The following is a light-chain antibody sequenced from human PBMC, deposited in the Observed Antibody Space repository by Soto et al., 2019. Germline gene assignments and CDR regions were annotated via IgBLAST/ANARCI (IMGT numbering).Light chain of an antibody. CDR1: NIGSKT. J-gene: IGLJ2*01. Sequence: SYELTQPPSVSVAPGQTATISCGGNNIGSKTVHWYQQKPGQAPVLVVYDDSDRPSGIPERFSGSNSGNTATLTISGVEAGDEADYYCQVWHTSSDHHVVFGCGTKLTVL. CDR2: DDS. V-gene: IGLV3-21*02. CDR3: QVWHTSSDHHVV.